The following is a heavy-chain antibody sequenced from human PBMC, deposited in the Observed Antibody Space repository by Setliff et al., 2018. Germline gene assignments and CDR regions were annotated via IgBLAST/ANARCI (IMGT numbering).Heavy chain of an antibody. CDR1: GFPLSTYG. Sequence: GGSLRLSCAASGFPLSTYGINWVRQAPGKGVEWVAFIRYDGSNKYDADSVKDRFTISRDNSKNTLYLQMNSLRVEDTAVYYCIDGRNRAWGVYWGQGTLVTVSS. CDR3: IDGRNRAWGVY. D-gene: IGHD7-27*01. CDR2: IRYDGSNK. J-gene: IGHJ4*02. V-gene: IGHV3-30*02.